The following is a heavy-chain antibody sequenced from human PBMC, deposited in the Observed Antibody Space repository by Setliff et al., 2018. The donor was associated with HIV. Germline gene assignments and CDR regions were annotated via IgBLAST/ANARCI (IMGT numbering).Heavy chain of an antibody. D-gene: IGHD6-19*01. CDR3: ARSLNRIAVAAV. CDR2: IIPILGTE. V-gene: IGHV1-69*10. Sequence: SVKVSCKASGTTFSTYLFTWVRQAPGQGFEWMGGIIPILGTEKYAQKFQGRVTMTRNTSITTAYMELSSLRSEDTAVYYCARSLNRIAVAAVWGQGTTVTVSS. J-gene: IGHJ6*02. CDR1: GTTFSTYL.